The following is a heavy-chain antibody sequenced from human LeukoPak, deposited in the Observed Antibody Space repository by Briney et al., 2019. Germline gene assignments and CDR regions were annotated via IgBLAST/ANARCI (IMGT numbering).Heavy chain of an antibody. J-gene: IGHJ4*02. CDR3: AKRHYDFWSGYQNQMYYFDY. D-gene: IGHD3-3*01. Sequence: PGGSLRLSCAASGFTFSSYAMSWVRQAPEKGPEWVSAISGSGGTTYYADSVKGRFIISRDNSKNTLYLQMNSLRAEDTAVYYCAKRHYDFWSGYQNQMYYFDYWGQGALVTVSS. CDR1: GFTFSSYA. CDR2: ISGSGGTT. V-gene: IGHV3-23*01.